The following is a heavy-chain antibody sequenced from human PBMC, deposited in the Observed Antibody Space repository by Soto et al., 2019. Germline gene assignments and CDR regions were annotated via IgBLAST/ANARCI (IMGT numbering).Heavy chain of an antibody. V-gene: IGHV1-69*06. J-gene: IGHJ5*02. CDR3: ANNEDDSGPYNWFDP. CDR2: IIPLFETA. Sequence: GASVKVSCKASGGTFSSYVINWVRQAPGQGLEWMGGIIPLFETADYAQKFQGRVTITADKSTNTTYLELSGLKSEDTALYYCANNEDDSGPYNWFDPWGQGTLVTVSS. D-gene: IGHD3-22*01. CDR1: GGTFSSYV.